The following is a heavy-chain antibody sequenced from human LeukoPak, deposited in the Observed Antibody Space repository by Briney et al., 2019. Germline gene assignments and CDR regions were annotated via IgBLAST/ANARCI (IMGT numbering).Heavy chain of an antibody. D-gene: IGHD3-22*01. CDR2: IYSGGST. Sequence: GGSLRLSCAASGFTVSSNYMSWVRQAPGKGLEWVSVIYSGGSTYYADSVKGRFTISRDNSKNTLYLQMNSLRAEDTAVYYCARGRSNHYYHSNLKRQALLDGYWYFDLWGRGTLVTVSS. V-gene: IGHV3-66*01. J-gene: IGHJ2*01. CDR3: ARGRSNHYYHSNLKRQALLDGYWYFDL. CDR1: GFTVSSNY.